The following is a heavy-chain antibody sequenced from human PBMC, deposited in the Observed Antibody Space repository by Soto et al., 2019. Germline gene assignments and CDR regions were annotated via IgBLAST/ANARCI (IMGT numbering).Heavy chain of an antibody. CDR1: GGSISSGGYS. CDR3: ARGRGSYGYYFDY. V-gene: IGHV4-30-2*01. CDR2: IYHSGST. D-gene: IGHD1-26*01. J-gene: IGHJ4*02. Sequence: SETLSLTCAVSGGSISSGGYSWSWIRQPPGKGLEWIGYIYHSGSTYYNPSLKSRVTISVDRSKNQFSLKLSSVTAADTAVYYCARGRGSYGYYFDYWDQGTLVTVSS.